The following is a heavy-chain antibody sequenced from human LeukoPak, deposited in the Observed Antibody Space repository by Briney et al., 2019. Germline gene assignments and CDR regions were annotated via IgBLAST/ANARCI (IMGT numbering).Heavy chain of an antibody. Sequence: PPETLSLTCTVSGGSISSSSYYWGWIRQPPGKGLEWIGSIYYSGSTYYNPSLKSRVTISMDTSRNQFSLKLRSVTAADTAVYYCARAGYTSNWHFDYWGQGALVTVSS. J-gene: IGHJ4*02. D-gene: IGHD6-13*01. CDR2: IYYSGST. V-gene: IGHV4-39*07. CDR3: ARAGYTSNWHFDY. CDR1: GGSISSSSYY.